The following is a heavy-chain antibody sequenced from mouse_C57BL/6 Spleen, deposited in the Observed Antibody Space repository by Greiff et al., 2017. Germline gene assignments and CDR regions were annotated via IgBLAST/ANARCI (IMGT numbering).Heavy chain of an antibody. CDR1: GYTFTSYW. CDR2: IHPNSGST. V-gene: IGHV1-64*01. Sequence: VQLQQPGAELVKPGASVKLSCKASGYTFTSYWMHWVKQRPGQGLEWIGMIHPNSGSTNYNEKFKSKATLTVDKSSSTAYMQLSSLTSEDSAVYYCASLYGSSDAYWGQGTLVTVSA. CDR3: ASLYGSSDAY. D-gene: IGHD1-1*01. J-gene: IGHJ3*01.